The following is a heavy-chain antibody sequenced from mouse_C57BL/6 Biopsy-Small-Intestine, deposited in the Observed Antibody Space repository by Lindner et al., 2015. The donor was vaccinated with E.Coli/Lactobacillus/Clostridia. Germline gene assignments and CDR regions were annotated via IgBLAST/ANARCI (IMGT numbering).Heavy chain of an antibody. D-gene: IGHD2-5*01. CDR3: ARSYYSNYGYFDF. CDR1: GYTFTNYI. J-gene: IGHJ2*01. V-gene: IGHV1-14*01. Sequence: VQLQESGPELVKPGASVKMSCKTSGYTFTNYIMHWVKQKPGQGLEWIGYIDPYNDGTKYNEKFKGKATLTSDKSSSTAYMELSSLTSEDSAVYYCARSYYSNYGYFDFWGPRHHSHSLL. CDR2: IDPYNDGT.